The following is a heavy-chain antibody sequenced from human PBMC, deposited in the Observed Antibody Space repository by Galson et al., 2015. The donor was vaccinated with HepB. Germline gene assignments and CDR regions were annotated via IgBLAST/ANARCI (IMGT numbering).Heavy chain of an antibody. J-gene: IGHJ4*02. Sequence: SLRLSCAASGFTFSSYAMSWVRQAPGKGLEWVSAISGSGGSTYYADSVKGRFTISRDNSKNTLYLQMNSLRAEDTAVYYCAKPDAGGVVTYYFDYWGQGTLVTVSS. CDR1: GFTFSSYA. CDR3: AKPDAGGVVTYYFDY. V-gene: IGHV3-23*01. CDR2: ISGSGGST. D-gene: IGHD3-16*01.